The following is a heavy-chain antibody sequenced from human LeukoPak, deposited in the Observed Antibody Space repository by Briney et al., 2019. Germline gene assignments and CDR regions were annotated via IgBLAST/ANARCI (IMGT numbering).Heavy chain of an antibody. CDR1: GFTFSSYA. J-gene: IGHJ4*02. Sequence: GRSLRLSCAASGFTFSSYAMHWVRQAPGKGLEWVAVISCDGSNKYYADSVKGRFTISRDNSKNTLYLQMNSLRAEDTAVYYCARDIQRYSSSWYRFGDYWGQGTLVTVSS. V-gene: IGHV3-30-3*01. CDR3: ARDIQRYSSSWYRFGDY. D-gene: IGHD6-13*01. CDR2: ISCDGSNK.